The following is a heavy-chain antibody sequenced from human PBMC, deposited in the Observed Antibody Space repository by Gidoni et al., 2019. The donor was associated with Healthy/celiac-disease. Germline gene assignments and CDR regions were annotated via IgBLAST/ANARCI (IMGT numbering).Heavy chain of an antibody. CDR2: ISWNSGSI. CDR3: AKDRIGITIFGVVAHDAFDI. Sequence: EVRLVEAGGGLVQPGRSLRLSSATSAYTFDVYAVHWFRQAPGKGLEWVSGISWNSGSIGYADSVKGRFNISRDNAKNSLYLQMNSLRAEDTALYYCAKDRIGITIFGVVAHDAFDIWGQGTMVTVSS. D-gene: IGHD3-3*01. CDR1: AYTFDVYA. J-gene: IGHJ3*02. V-gene: IGHV3-9*01.